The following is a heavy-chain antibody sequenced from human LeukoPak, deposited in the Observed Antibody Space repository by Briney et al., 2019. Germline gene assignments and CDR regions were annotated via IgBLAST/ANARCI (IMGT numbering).Heavy chain of an antibody. CDR3: AKDIATKYSNFEGDWFDP. CDR2: ISGSGGST. CDR1: GFTFSSYA. Sequence: PGGSLRLSCAASGFTFSSYAMSWVRQAPGKGLEWVSAISGSGGSTYYADSVKGRFTISRDNSKNTLYLQMNSLRAEDTAVYYCAKDIATKYSNFEGDWFDPWGQGTLVTVSS. D-gene: IGHD4-11*01. J-gene: IGHJ5*02. V-gene: IGHV3-23*01.